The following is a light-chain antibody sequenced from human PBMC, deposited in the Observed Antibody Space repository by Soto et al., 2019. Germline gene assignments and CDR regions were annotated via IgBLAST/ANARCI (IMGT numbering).Light chain of an antibody. J-gene: IGLJ1*01. V-gene: IGLV2-8*01. Sequence: QSALTQPPSASGSPGQSVTISCTGTSSDVGGYNFVSWYQQHPGKAPKLMIYEVTKRPSGVPDRFSGSKSGNTASLTVSGLQAEDEADYYCSSYAGSNNYVFXXGTKLTVL. CDR2: EVT. CDR3: SSYAGSNNYV. CDR1: SSDVGGYNF.